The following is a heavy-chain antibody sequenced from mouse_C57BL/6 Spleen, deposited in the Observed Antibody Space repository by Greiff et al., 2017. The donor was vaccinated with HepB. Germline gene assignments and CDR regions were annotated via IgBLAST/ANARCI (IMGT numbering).Heavy chain of an antibody. J-gene: IGHJ4*01. CDR3: ERNQNCTDAMDY. CDR2: ISPYNGGT. V-gene: IGHV1-19*01. CDR1: GYTFTDYY. Sequence: EVQLQQSGPVLVKPGASVKMSCKASGYTFTDYYMNWVKQSHEKSLEWIGVISPYNGGTSYNQKFKGKATLTVDKSSSTAYMELNSLTSEDNAVYYCERNQNCTDAMDYWGQGTSVTVSS. D-gene: IGHD1-1*01.